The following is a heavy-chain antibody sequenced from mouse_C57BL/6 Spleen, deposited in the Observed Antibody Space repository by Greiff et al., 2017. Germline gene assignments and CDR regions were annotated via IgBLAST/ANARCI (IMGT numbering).Heavy chain of an antibody. CDR1: GYTFTSYW. CDR3: EIWGCDGYYDDY. J-gene: IGHJ2*01. D-gene: IGHD2-3*01. Sequence: VQLQQPGAELVRPGSSVKLSCKASGYTFTSYWMHWVKQRPIQGLEWIGNIDPSDSETHYNQKFKDKATLTVDKSSSTAYMQLRSLTSEDSAVFYCEIWGCDGYYDDYWGQGTTLTVSS. V-gene: IGHV1-52*01. CDR2: IDPSDSET.